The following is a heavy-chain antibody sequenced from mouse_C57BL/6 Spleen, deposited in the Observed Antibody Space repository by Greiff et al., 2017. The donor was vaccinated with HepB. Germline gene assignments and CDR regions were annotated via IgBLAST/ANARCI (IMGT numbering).Heavy chain of an antibody. V-gene: IGHV3-6*01. CDR2: ISYDGSN. CDR1: GYSITSGYY. D-gene: IGHD3-3*01. Sequence: EVHLVESGPGLVKPSQSLSLTCSVTGYSITSGYYWNWIRQFPGNKLEWMGYISYDGSNNYNPSLKNRISITRDTSKNQFFLKLNSVTTEDTATYYCAGGTNYFDYWGQGTTLTVSS. J-gene: IGHJ2*01. CDR3: AGGTNYFDY.